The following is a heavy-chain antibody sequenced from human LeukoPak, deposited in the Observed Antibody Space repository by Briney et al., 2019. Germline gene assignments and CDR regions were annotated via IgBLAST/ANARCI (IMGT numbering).Heavy chain of an antibody. Sequence: GGSLRLSCAASGFRFSDYWMTGVRQSPGKGLDGGANIKTDGSAKDYPDSVKGRFTVSRDNAKNSLYFQMNNMRVEDTAIYYCTKDLNHDSSGWGQGTLVTVSS. CDR2: IKTDGSAK. CDR3: TKDLNHDSSG. CDR1: GFRFSDYW. V-gene: IGHV3-7*01. D-gene: IGHD3-22*01. J-gene: IGHJ4*02.